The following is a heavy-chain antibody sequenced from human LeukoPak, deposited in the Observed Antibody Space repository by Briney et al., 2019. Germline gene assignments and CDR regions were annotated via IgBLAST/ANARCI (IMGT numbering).Heavy chain of an antibody. D-gene: IGHD6-19*01. V-gene: IGHV3-33*01. Sequence: GGSLRLSCAASGVTFSSYGMHWGRQAPGKRLEWGSDIWYDGSNIYYADSVKGRFPISRDNSKNTLYLQMNSLRAEDTAVYYSARDGVLYSSGWYNWFDPWGQGTLVTVSS. CDR3: ARDGVLYSSGWYNWFDP. CDR2: IWYDGSNI. J-gene: IGHJ5*02. CDR1: GVTFSSYG.